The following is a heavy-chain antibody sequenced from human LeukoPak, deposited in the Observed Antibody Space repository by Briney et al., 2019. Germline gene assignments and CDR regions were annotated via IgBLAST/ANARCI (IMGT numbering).Heavy chain of an antibody. V-gene: IGHV4-34*01. Sequence: SETLSLTCAVYGGSFSGYYWSWIRQPPGKGLEWIGEINHSGSTNYNPSLKSRVTISVDTSKNQFSLKLSSVTAADTAVYYCARRSIAARGPFDYWGQGTLVTVSS. CDR2: INHSGST. CDR3: ARRSIAARGPFDY. CDR1: GGSFSGYY. D-gene: IGHD6-6*01. J-gene: IGHJ4*02.